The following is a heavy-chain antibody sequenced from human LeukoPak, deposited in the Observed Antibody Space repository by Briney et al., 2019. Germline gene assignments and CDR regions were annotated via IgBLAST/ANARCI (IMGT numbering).Heavy chain of an antibody. CDR3: ARYGITIVRGGKYYFDS. CDR2: IHYSGST. D-gene: IGHD3-10*01. J-gene: IGHJ4*02. Sequence: PSETLSLTCTVSGGSISGYFWSWIRQPPGKGLEWIGYIHYSGSTNYNPSLNSRVTISADTSKNQFSLRLSSVTAADTAVYYCARYGITIVRGGKYYFDSWGQGTLVTVSS. V-gene: IGHV4-59*08. CDR1: GGSISGYF.